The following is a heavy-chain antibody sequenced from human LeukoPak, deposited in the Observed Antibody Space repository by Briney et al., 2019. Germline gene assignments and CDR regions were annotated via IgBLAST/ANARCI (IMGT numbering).Heavy chain of an antibody. CDR3: ARRRGVYDILTGNTETNWFDP. V-gene: IGHV4-34*01. CDR2: INHSGSA. J-gene: IGHJ5*02. CDR1: GGSISSYY. D-gene: IGHD3-9*01. Sequence: SETLSLTCTVSGGSISSYYWTWIRQPPGKGLEWIGEINHSGSARYNPSLKSRVTISVDTSKNQFSLKLSSVTAADTAVYYCARRRGVYDILTGNTETNWFDPWGQGTLVTVSS.